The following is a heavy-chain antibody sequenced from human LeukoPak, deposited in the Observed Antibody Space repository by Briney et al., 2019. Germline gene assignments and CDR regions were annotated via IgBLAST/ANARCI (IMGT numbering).Heavy chain of an antibody. V-gene: IGHV3-33*01. D-gene: IGHD5-12*01. CDR2: IATNGVT. CDR3: ARDYSGWSLDP. CDR1: GSTFSGYG. J-gene: IGHJ5*02. Sequence: PGRSLRLSCAASGSTFSGYGMHWVRQAPGKGLEWVSTIATNGVTYYADSVQGRFTISRDNSQSTLYLQMNSLRAEDTAVYYCARDYSGWSLDPWGQGTLVTVSS.